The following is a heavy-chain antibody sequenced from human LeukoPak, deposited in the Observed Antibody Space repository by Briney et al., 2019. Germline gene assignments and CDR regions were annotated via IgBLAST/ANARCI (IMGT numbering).Heavy chain of an antibody. CDR1: GGSISSYY. J-gene: IGHJ5*02. V-gene: IGHV4-59*01. Sequence: SETLSLTCTVSGGSISSYYWSWIRQPAGKGLEWIGYIYYSGSTNYNPSLKSRVTISVDTSKNQFSLKLSSVTAADTAVYYCARDYSFGLGNWFDPWGQGTLVTVSS. CDR3: ARDYSFGLGNWFDP. D-gene: IGHD3/OR15-3a*01. CDR2: IYYSGST.